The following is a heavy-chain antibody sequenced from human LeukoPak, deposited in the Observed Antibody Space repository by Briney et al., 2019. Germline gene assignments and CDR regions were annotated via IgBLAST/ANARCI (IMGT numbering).Heavy chain of an antibody. J-gene: IGHJ4*02. D-gene: IGHD3-10*01. CDR3: ARGSGSPYYFDY. Sequence: SETLSLTCTVSGGSISSGDYYWSWTRQPPGKGLEWIGYIYYSGSTYYNPSLKSRVTISVDTSKNQFSLKLSSVTAADTAVYYCARGSGSPYYFDYWGQGTLVTVSS. V-gene: IGHV4-30-4*01. CDR2: IYYSGST. CDR1: GGSISSGDYY.